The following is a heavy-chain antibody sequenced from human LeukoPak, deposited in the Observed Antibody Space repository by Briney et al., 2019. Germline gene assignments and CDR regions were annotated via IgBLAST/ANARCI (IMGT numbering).Heavy chain of an antibody. Sequence: PGGSLRLSCAASGFTFSSYGMHWVRQAPGKGLEWVAVIWYDGSNKYYADSVKGRFTISRDNSKNTLYLQMNSLRAEDTAVYYCARDTCGGDCYQLTPLDYWGQGTLVTVSS. CDR1: GFTFSSYG. D-gene: IGHD2-21*02. J-gene: IGHJ4*02. V-gene: IGHV3-33*01. CDR3: ARDTCGGDCYQLTPLDY. CDR2: IWYDGSNK.